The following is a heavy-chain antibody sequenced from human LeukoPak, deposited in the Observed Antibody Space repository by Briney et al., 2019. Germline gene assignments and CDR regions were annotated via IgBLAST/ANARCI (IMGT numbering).Heavy chain of an antibody. Sequence: GGSLRLSCAASGFTFSRYAMHWVRQAPGKGLEWVAVISYDGSNKYYADSVKGRFTISRDNSKNTLYLQMNSLRAEDTAVYYCARDRGYGTFDYWGQGTLVTVSS. CDR1: GFTFSRYA. J-gene: IGHJ4*02. CDR2: ISYDGSNK. D-gene: IGHD5-12*01. CDR3: ARDRGYGTFDY. V-gene: IGHV3-30-3*01.